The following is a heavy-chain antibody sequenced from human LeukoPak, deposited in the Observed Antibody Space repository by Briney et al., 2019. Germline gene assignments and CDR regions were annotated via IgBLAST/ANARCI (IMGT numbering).Heavy chain of an antibody. D-gene: IGHD6-6*01. CDR2: SSYSGST. J-gene: IGHJ4*02. CDR3: ARTYSSSLVFDY. CDR1: GGSISTYY. Sequence: SETLSLTCTVSGGSISTYYWNWIRQSPGKGLEWIGYSSYSGSTNHNPSLKGRVTISGDTSKNQFSLKLSSVTAADTAFYYCARTYSSSLVFDYWGQGTLVTVSS. V-gene: IGHV4-59*01.